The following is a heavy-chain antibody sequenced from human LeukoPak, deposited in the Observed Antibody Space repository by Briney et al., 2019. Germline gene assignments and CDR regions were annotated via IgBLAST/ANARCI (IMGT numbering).Heavy chain of an antibody. CDR1: GGSISSSDYY. Sequence: SETLSLTCTVSGGSISSSDYYWGWIRQPPGKGLEWIGSIYYSDNTYYNPSLKSRVTISVDTSRTQFSLKLSSVTAADTAVYYCATQITGTDLFDYWGQGTLVTVSS. J-gene: IGHJ4*02. CDR2: IYYSDNT. D-gene: IGHD1-14*01. CDR3: ATQITGTDLFDY. V-gene: IGHV4-39*07.